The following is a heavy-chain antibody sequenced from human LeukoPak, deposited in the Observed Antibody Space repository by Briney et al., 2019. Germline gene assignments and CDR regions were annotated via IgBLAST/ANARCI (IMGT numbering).Heavy chain of an antibody. CDR2: IYGSGIT. V-gene: IGHV4-4*07. CDR3: ARLKFYDSTGYSPGYYMDI. J-gene: IGHJ6*03. CDR1: GGSIISNY. Sequence: PSETLSLTCTVSGGSIISNYWSWIRQSAGTGLEWIGRIYGSGITDYNPSLKSRVTMSLDTSRKQFSLRLTSVTAADTAVYYCARLKFYDSTGYSPGYYMDIWGKGTTVSVFS. D-gene: IGHD3-22*01.